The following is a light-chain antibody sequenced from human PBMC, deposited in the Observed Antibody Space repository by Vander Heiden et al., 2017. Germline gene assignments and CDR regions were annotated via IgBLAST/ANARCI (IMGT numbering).Light chain of an antibody. J-gene: IGLJ2*01. CDR1: KWGDKY. Sequence: SYELSQPPSVSVSPGQTASITCSGDKWGDKYACWYQQKPGQSPVLVIYKESKRPSGIPERFSGSNSGNTAALTISGTQARDEADYYCQAWDSSTVVFGGGTKLTVL. CDR2: KES. CDR3: QAWDSSTVV. V-gene: IGLV3-1*01.